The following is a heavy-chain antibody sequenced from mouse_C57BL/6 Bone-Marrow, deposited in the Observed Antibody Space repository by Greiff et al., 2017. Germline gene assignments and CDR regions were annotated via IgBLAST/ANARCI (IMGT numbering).Heavy chain of an antibody. V-gene: IGHV1-15*01. CDR2: IDPETGGT. CDR1: GYTFTDYE. CDR3: TRRNYYGSRWYFDV. D-gene: IGHD1-1*01. J-gene: IGHJ1*03. Sequence: QVQLKESGAELVRPGASVTLSCKASGYTFTDYEMHWVKQTPVHGLEWIGAIDPETGGTAYNQKFKGKAILTADKSSSTAYMELRSLTSEDSAVYYWTRRNYYGSRWYFDVWGTGTTVTVSS.